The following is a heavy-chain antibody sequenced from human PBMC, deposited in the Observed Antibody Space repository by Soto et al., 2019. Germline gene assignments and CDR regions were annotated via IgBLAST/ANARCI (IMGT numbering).Heavy chain of an antibody. CDR2: IFWNDDK. CDR3: ALRRGASATGGAFDI. D-gene: IGHD6-19*01. CDR1: GFSFSTSGAG. Sequence: QITVKASGPTLVTPTQTLTLTCTFSGFSFSTSGAGVGWIRQPPGKDLEWLALIFWNDDKRYTPSLNSRLTSTKYTSKTQAVLKMSNLDQVDTATYFCALRRGASATGGAFDIWGLGKKVTVSS. J-gene: IGHJ3*02. V-gene: IGHV2-5*01.